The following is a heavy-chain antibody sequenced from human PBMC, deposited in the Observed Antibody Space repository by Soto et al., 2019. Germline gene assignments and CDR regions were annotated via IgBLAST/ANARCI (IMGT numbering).Heavy chain of an antibody. CDR2: FDPEDGET. CDR1: GYTLAGLS. Sequence: ASVKVSCKVSGYTLAGLSMHWVRQAPGKGLEWMGGFDPEDGETIYAQKFQGRFTISRDDSKSIAYLQMNSLKTEDTAVYYCTRVPYSSSWYSYDDYWGQGTLVTVSS. V-gene: IGHV1-24*01. J-gene: IGHJ4*02. CDR3: TRVPYSSSWYSYDDY. D-gene: IGHD6-13*01.